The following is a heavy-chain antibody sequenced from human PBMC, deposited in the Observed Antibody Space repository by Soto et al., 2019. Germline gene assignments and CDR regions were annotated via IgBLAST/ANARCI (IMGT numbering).Heavy chain of an antibody. Sequence: SVKVSCKASGGTFSSYAISWVRQAPGQGLEWMGGIIPIFGTANYAQKFQGRVTITADESTSTAYMELSSLRSEDTAVYYCARGANYDILTGSDSYYYYYGMAVWGQGTSVTVSS. J-gene: IGHJ6*02. V-gene: IGHV1-69*13. D-gene: IGHD3-9*01. CDR1: GGTFSSYA. CDR3: ARGANYDILTGSDSYYYYYGMAV. CDR2: IIPIFGTA.